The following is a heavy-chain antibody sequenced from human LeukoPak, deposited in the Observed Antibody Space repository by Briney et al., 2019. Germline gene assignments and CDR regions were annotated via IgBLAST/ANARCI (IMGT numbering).Heavy chain of an antibody. CDR2: IYYSGST. Sequence: SETLSLTCTVSGGSISSHYWSWIRQPPGKGLEWIGYIYYSGSTNYNPSLKSRVTISVDTSKNQFSLKLSSVTAADTAVYYCASDTKYSSSSPYYYYYYMDVWGKGTTVTVSS. CDR1: GGSISSHY. V-gene: IGHV4-59*11. CDR3: ASDTKYSSSSPYYYYYYMDV. J-gene: IGHJ6*03. D-gene: IGHD6-6*01.